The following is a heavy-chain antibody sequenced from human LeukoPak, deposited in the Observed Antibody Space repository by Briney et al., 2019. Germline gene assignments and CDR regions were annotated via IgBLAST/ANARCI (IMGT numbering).Heavy chain of an antibody. CDR3: ARDLPLTMVRGIYDL. CDR1: GFTFRSYW. J-gene: IGHJ5*02. CDR2: INSDGSST. V-gene: IGHV3-74*01. D-gene: IGHD3-10*01. Sequence: PGGSLRLSCAASGFTFRSYWMHWVRQVPGKGLVWVSRINSDGSSTSYADSVKGRFTISRDNAKNKLFLQMNSLRAEDTAVYYCARDLPLTMVRGIYDLWGQGTLVTVSS.